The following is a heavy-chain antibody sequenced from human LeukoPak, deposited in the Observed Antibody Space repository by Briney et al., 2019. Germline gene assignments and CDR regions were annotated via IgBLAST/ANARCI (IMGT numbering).Heavy chain of an antibody. CDR1: GFTFSSYA. CDR3: AKVGLIVATISWFDP. Sequence: GGSLRLSCAASGFTFSSYAMSWVRQAPGKGLEWVSAISGSGGSTYYADSVKGRFTISRDNSKNTLYLQMDSLRAEDTAVYYCAKVGLIVATISWFDPWGQGTLVTVSS. V-gene: IGHV3-23*01. D-gene: IGHD5-12*01. J-gene: IGHJ5*02. CDR2: ISGSGGST.